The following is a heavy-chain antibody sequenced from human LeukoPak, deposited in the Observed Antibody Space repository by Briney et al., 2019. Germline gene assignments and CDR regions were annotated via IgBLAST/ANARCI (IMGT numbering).Heavy chain of an antibody. CDR3: ARDNYDSSGYYYVHYFDY. D-gene: IGHD3-22*01. CDR2: IHTSGDT. Sequence: GGSLRLSCAASGLTGSHNYVSWVRQAPGKGLEWVSAIHTSGDTCYADSVKGRFTISRDNSKNTLYLQMNSLRAEDTAVYYCARDNYDSSGYYYVHYFDYWGQGTLVTVSS. CDR1: GLTGSHNY. J-gene: IGHJ4*02. V-gene: IGHV3-66*03.